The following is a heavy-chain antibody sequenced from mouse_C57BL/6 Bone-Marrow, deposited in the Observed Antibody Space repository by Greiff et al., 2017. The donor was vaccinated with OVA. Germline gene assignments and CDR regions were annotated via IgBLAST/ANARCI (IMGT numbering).Heavy chain of an antibody. CDR2: IDPANGNT. J-gene: IGHJ3*01. Sequence: EVKLVESVAELVRPGASVKLSCTASGFNIKNTYMHWVKQRPEQGLEWIGRIDPANGNTKYAPKFQGKATLTADKSSSTAYMQLSSLTSEDSAVYFCARRRGYGSSPAWFAYWGQGTLVTVSA. CDR3: ARRRGYGSSPAWFAY. D-gene: IGHD1-1*01. V-gene: IGHV14-3*01. CDR1: GFNIKNTY.